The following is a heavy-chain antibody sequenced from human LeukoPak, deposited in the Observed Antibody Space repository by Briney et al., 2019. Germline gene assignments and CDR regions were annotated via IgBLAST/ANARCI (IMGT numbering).Heavy chain of an antibody. CDR2: INSGGSST. CDR1: GFTLSNYW. Sequence: GGSLRLSCAASGFTLSNYWMHWVRQAPGKGLVWVSRINSGGSSTSYADSVKGRFTVSRDNAKNTVYLQMNSLRAEDTAVYYCAMGNHDILTGYYGTFDYWGQGTLVTVSS. D-gene: IGHD3-9*01. V-gene: IGHV3-74*01. CDR3: AMGNHDILTGYYGTFDY. J-gene: IGHJ4*02.